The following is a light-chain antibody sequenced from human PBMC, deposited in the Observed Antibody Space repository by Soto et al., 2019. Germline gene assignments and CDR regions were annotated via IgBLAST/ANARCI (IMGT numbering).Light chain of an antibody. CDR1: QSVSNNY. J-gene: IGKJ1*01. Sequence: ELVLTQSPGTLSLSPGARATLSCRASQSVSNNYLAWYQQKPGQAPRLPIYGASNRATGIPDRFSDIGSGTEFTLTISRLEPEDFAVDDCQQYGSSGTFGQGTKVDIK. V-gene: IGKV3-20*01. CDR2: GAS. CDR3: QQYGSSGT.